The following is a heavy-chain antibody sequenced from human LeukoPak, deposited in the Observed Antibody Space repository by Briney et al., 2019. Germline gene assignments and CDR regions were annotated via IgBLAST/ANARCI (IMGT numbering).Heavy chain of an antibody. J-gene: IGHJ4*02. CDR2: ISSSSSYI. CDR3: ARDLMGRDGYNWDY. Sequence: TGGSLRLSCAASGFTFSSYSMNWVRQAPGKGLEWVSSISSSSSYIYYADSVKGRFTISRDNAKNSLYLQMNSLRAEDTAVYYCARDLMGRDGYNWDYWGQGTLVTVSS. V-gene: IGHV3-21*01. D-gene: IGHD5-24*01. CDR1: GFTFSSYS.